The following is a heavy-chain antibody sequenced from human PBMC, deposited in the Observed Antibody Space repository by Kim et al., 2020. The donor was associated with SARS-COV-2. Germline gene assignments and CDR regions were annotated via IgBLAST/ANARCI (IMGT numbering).Heavy chain of an antibody. J-gene: IGHJ3*02. D-gene: IGHD3-10*01. V-gene: IGHV1-2*02. CDR1: GYTFTGYY. CDR2: INPNSGGT. CDR3: ARDQVPMVRGVRSAFDI. Sequence: ASVKVSCKASGYTFTGYYMHWVRQAPGQGLEWMGCINPNSGGTNYAQKFQGRVTMTRDTSISTAYMELSRLRSDDTAVYYCARDQVPMVRGVRSAFDIWGQGTMVTVSS.